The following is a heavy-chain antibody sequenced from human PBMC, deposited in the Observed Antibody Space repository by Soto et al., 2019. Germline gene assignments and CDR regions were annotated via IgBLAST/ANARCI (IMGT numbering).Heavy chain of an antibody. D-gene: IGHD3-3*01. CDR1: GYTFTSYA. V-gene: IGHV1-3*01. J-gene: IGHJ6*02. CDR2: INAGNGNT. CDR3: ARSARHWSGYFPPRLGDV. Sequence: ASVKVSCKASGYTFTSYAMHWVRQAPGQRLEWMGWINAGNGNTKYSQKFQGRVTITRDTSASTAYMELSSLRSEDTAVYYCARSARHWSGYFPPRLGDVWGQGTTVTVS.